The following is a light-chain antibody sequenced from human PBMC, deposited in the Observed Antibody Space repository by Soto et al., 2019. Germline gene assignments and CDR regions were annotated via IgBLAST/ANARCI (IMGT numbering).Light chain of an antibody. V-gene: IGKV3-20*01. CDR2: GAS. CDR3: HQYGSAPAWT. J-gene: IGKJ1*01. CDR1: QSISSNY. Sequence: EIVLTQSPGTLSLFPGERATLSCRASQSISSNYLAWYQQKPGQAPRLLIHGASNRATGIPDRFSGAGSGTAFTLTISRLEPADFAVYYCHQYGSAPAWTFGQGTKVEIK.